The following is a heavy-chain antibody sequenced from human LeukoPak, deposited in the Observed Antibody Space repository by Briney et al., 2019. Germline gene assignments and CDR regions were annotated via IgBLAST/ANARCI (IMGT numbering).Heavy chain of an antibody. J-gene: IGHJ6*04. D-gene: IGHD3-10*02. V-gene: IGHV3-74*01. Sequence: GGSLRLSCAASGFTFSSYWMHWVRQAPGKGLVWVSRINSDGSSTTYADSVKGRFTISRDNAKNSLYLQMNSLRAEDTAVYYCAELGITMIGGVWGKGTTVTISS. CDR3: AELGITMIGGV. CDR1: GFTFSSYW. CDR2: INSDGSST.